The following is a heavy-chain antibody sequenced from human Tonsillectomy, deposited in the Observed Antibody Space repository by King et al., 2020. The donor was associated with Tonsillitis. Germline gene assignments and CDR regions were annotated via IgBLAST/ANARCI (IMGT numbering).Heavy chain of an antibody. Sequence: VKLVESGGGVVQPGRSLRLSCEASGFTFSTYGMHWVRQSPGKGLEWVAVISYDGSTKYYADSVKGRFTISRDNSKNTVYLQMKSLRAEDTSLYYCAKSGDSYGFDSWGQGILVTVSS. J-gene: IGHJ4*02. V-gene: IGHV3-30*18. CDR1: GFTFSTYG. D-gene: IGHD5-18*01. CDR2: ISYDGSTK. CDR3: AKSGDSYGFDS.